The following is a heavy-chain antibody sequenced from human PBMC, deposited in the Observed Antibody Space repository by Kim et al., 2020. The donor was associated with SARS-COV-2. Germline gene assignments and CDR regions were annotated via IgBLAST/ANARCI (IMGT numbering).Heavy chain of an antibody. V-gene: IGHV3-20*01. D-gene: IGHD2-8*01. J-gene: IGHJ4*02. CDR3: AGGLMRGPIDF. CDR1: GFTFNDYG. CDR2: IKRNGDST. Sequence: GGSLRLSCAVSGFTFNDYGMSWVRQAPGKGLEWVSGIKRNGDSTVYADSVKGRFTISRDNAKNSLYLQMNSLRAEDTALYHFAGGLMRGPIDFWGQGILVTVSS.